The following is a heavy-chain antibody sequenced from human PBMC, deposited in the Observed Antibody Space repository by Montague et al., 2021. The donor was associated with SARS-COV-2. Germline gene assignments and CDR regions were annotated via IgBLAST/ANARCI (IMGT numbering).Heavy chain of an antibody. V-gene: IGHV4-34*01. D-gene: IGHD3-22*01. J-gene: IGHJ4*02. CDR2: INHSGGT. CDR1: GGSFSGHS. Sequence: SETLSLTCAVYGGSFSGHSWTWIRQPPGQGLEWIGEINHSGGTNYNSSLKSRVTIPVATSKNQFSLKLSSLTAADTAVYYCARGLTDVTVILVFVGASLYFDSWGQGALVTVSS. CDR3: ARGLTDVTVILVFVGASLYFDS.